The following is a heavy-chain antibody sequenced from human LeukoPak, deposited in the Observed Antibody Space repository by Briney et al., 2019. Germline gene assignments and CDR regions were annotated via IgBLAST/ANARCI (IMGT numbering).Heavy chain of an antibody. CDR2: IKQDGSEK. Sequence: TGGSLRLSCAASGFTFSSYWMSWVRQAPGKGLEWVANIKQDGSEKYYVDSVKVRFTIARDNAKNSLYLQMTSLRAEDTAVYYCGRVRDSSWSWGMDGWGKGTTVTVSS. CDR3: GRVRDSSWSWGMDG. D-gene: IGHD6-6*01. J-gene: IGHJ6*04. CDR1: GFTFSSYW. V-gene: IGHV3-7*04.